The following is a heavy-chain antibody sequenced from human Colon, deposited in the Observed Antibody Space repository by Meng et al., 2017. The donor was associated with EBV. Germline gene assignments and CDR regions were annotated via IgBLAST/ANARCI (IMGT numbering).Heavy chain of an antibody. J-gene: IGHJ4*02. D-gene: IGHD2-8*02. CDR3: ARRPTGIDY. V-gene: IGHV4-34*12. Sequence: QLHLQWWAAGLLKPSGTPSPTCAVNGGSLSGAYWNWIRQPPGKGLEWIGEIIHGGSPSYNPSLKSRVTISIDTSKNQLSLMLSSVTAADTAVYYCARRPTGIDYWGQGTLVTVSS. CDR1: GGSLSGAY. CDR2: IIHGGSP.